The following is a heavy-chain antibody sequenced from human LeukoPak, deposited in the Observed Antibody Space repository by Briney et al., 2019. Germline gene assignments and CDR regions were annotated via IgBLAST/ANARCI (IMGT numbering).Heavy chain of an antibody. CDR1: GFTFSSYW. CDR2: INTDGSST. CDR3: ARAPRGIAASADY. J-gene: IGHJ4*02. D-gene: IGHD6-13*01. V-gene: IGHV3-74*01. Sequence: GGSLRLSCAASGFTFSSYWMHWVRQAPGKGLVWVSRINTDGSSTSYADSVKGRFTISRDNAKNTLYLQMNSLRAEDTAVYYCARAPRGIAASADYWGQGTLVTVSS.